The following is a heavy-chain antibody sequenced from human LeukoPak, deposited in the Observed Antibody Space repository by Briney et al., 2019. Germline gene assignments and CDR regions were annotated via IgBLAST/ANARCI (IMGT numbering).Heavy chain of an antibody. V-gene: IGHV1-18*01. Sequence: ASVKVSCKASGYTFTTYNINWVRQAPGQGLEWMGWISAYNGNTNYAQKLQGRVTMTTDTSTSTAYMELRSLRSDDTAVYYCARDPLYGSSAYFDYWGQGTLVTVSS. CDR1: GYTFTTYN. CDR3: ARDPLYGSSAYFDY. D-gene: IGHD3-22*01. J-gene: IGHJ4*02. CDR2: ISAYNGNT.